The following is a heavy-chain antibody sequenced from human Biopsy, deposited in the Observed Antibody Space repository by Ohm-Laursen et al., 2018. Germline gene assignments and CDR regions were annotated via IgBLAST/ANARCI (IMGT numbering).Heavy chain of an antibody. Sequence: SLRLSCAASGFSFDDFAMHWVRQSPGKGLEWVAGIDWNSRNINYGDSVKGRFSVSRDNAKDSLYLQMNSLRGEDTALYYCVKDTNWNYVWDRPGATKGMDVWGQGTTVTVSS. CDR1: GFSFDDFA. V-gene: IGHV3-9*01. CDR3: VKDTNWNYVWDRPGATKGMDV. J-gene: IGHJ6*02. CDR2: IDWNSRNI. D-gene: IGHD1-7*01.